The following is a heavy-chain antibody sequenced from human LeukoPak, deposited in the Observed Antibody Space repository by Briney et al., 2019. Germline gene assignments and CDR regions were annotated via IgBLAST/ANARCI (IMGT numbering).Heavy chain of an antibody. Sequence: GGSLRPSCAASGFTFSGYAMSWVRQAPGKGLEWVANINQDGGETYYVASVKGRFTISRDNAKNSLYLQMNSLRAEDTAVYYCAREGSRAYFDYWGQGTLVTVSS. CDR1: GFTFSGYA. J-gene: IGHJ4*02. CDR2: INQDGGET. V-gene: IGHV3-7*01. CDR3: AREGSRAYFDY. D-gene: IGHD1-26*01.